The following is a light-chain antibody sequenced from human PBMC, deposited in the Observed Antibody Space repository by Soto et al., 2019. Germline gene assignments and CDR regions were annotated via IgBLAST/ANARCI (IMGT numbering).Light chain of an antibody. J-gene: IGKJ4*02. CDR1: QGIARW. V-gene: IGKV1-12*02. CDR2: AAS. CDR3: QQANSFPWT. Sequence: DIQMTQSPSSVSASVGDRVTITCRASQGIARWLAWYQQKPGKAPELLMYAASSLQSGVPSRFSGSGFGTDFTLTISSLHPEDFATYYCQQANSFPWTFGRGTKVEI.